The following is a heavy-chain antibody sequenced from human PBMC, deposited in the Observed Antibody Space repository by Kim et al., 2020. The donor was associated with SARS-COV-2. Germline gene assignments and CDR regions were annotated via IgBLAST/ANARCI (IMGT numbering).Heavy chain of an antibody. V-gene: IGHV3-33*06. D-gene: IGHD4-17*01. Sequence: GGSLRLSCAASGFTFSSYGMHWVRQAPGKGLEWVAVIWYDGSNKYYADSVKGRFTISRDNSKNTLYLQMNSLRAEDTAVYYCVKMGRETYGDYYFDYWGQGTLVTVSS. J-gene: IGHJ4*02. CDR3: VKMGRETYGDYYFDY. CDR2: IWYDGSNK. CDR1: GFTFSSYG.